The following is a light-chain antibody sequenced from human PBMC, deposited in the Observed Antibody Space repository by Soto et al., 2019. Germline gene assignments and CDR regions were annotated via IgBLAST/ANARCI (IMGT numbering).Light chain of an antibody. Sequence: DIQMTQSPSTLSASVGDRVTITCRASQSISSWLAWYQQKPGKAPKLLIYKASSLESGIPSRFSGSGSGTECTLTSSNLPRNDFASYYCQQYKSYSRTFGQGTKVEIK. CDR2: KAS. CDR1: QSISSW. CDR3: QQYKSYSRT. V-gene: IGKV1-5*03. J-gene: IGKJ1*01.